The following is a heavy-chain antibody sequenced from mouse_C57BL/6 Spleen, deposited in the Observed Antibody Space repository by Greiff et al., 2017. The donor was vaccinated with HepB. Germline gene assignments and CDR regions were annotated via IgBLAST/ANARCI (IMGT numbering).Heavy chain of an antibody. J-gene: IGHJ4*01. CDR3: DKKGDYDYAMDY. Sequence: QVQLKESGPGLVQPSQSLSITCTVSGFSLTSYGVHWVRQPPGKGLEWLGVIWSGGSTDYNAAFISRLSISKDNSKSQVFFKMNSLQADDTAIYYCDKKGDYDYAMDYWGQGTSVTVSS. CDR1: GFSLTSYG. D-gene: IGHD2-4*01. V-gene: IGHV2-4*01. CDR2: IWSGGST.